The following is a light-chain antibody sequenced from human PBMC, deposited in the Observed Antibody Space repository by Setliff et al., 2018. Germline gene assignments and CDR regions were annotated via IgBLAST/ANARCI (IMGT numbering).Light chain of an antibody. CDR3: NSYSTSNSHV. V-gene: IGLV2-14*01. CDR2: DVT. J-gene: IGLJ1*01. Sequence: QSVLAQPASVSGSPGQSITISCTGTSSDIGGYNFVSWYQQHPGKAPQLIIYDVTHRPSGVSNRFSGSKSGNTASLTISGLQAEDEADYYCNSYSTSNSHVFGTGTKVTVL. CDR1: SSDIGGYNF.